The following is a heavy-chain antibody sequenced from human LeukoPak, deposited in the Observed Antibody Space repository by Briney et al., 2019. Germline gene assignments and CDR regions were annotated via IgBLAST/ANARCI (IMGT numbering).Heavy chain of an antibody. D-gene: IGHD6-19*01. CDR2: IYTSGST. CDR1: GGSISSYY. V-gene: IGHV4-4*07. Sequence: PSETLSLTCTVSGGSISSYYWSWIRQPAGKGLEWIGRIYTSGSTNYNPSLKSRVTISVDTSKNQFSLKLSSVTAADTAVYYCARHSSGWREVPDGMDVWGQGTTVTVSS. J-gene: IGHJ6*02. CDR3: ARHSSGWREVPDGMDV.